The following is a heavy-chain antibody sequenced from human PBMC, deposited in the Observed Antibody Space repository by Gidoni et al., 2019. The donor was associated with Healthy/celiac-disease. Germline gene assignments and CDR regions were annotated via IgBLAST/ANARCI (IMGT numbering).Heavy chain of an antibody. J-gene: IGHJ6*02. CDR1: GGSISSSSYY. D-gene: IGHD2-2*01. CDR2: IYYSGST. CDR3: ARDTLPLYCSSTSCYPNYGMDV. V-gene: IGHV4-39*07. Sequence: QLQLQESGPGLVKPSETLSLTCTVSGGSISSSSYYWGWIRQPPGKGLEWIGSIYYSGSTYYNPSLKSRVTISVDTSKNQFSLKLSSVTAADTAVYYCARDTLPLYCSSTSCYPNYGMDVWGQGTTVTVSS.